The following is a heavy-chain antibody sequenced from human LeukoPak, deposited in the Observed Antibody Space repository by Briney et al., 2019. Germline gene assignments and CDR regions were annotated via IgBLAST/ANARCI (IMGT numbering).Heavy chain of an antibody. CDR1: GYTFTSYA. J-gene: IGHJ3*02. CDR2: INAGNGNT. V-gene: IGHV1-3*01. D-gene: IGHD3-22*01. Sequence: ASVKVSCKASGYTFTSYAMHWVRQAPGQRLEWMGWINAGNGNTKYSQEFQGRVTITRDTSASTAYMELSSLRSDDTAVYYCARDVGAGYYDSSGYFSDAFDIWGQGTMVTVSS. CDR3: ARDVGAGYYDSSGYFSDAFDI.